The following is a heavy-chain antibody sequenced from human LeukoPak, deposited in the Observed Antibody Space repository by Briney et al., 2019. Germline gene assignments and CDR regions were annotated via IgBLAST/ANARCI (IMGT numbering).Heavy chain of an antibody. CDR2: ISYSGST. CDR3: ARHLSQGDGTKRGFYY. Sequence: PSETLSLTCTVSGGSISSRPYDWGWIRQPPGKGLEYIVSISYSGSTYYNPSLRSRVTISVNTASNQFSLKLSSVTAADTAVYYCARHLSQGDGTKRGFYYWGQGTLVTVSS. V-gene: IGHV4-39*01. D-gene: IGHD5-24*01. J-gene: IGHJ4*02. CDR1: GGSISSRPYD.